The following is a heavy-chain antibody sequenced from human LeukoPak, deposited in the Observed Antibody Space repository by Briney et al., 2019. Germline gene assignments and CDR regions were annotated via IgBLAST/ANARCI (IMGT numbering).Heavy chain of an antibody. V-gene: IGHV4-59*08. J-gene: IGHJ3*02. CDR1: GGSISSYY. D-gene: IGHD1-26*01. CDR2: IYYSWST. Sequence: SETLSLTCTVSGGSISSYYWSWIRQPPGKGLEWIGYIYYSWSTNYNPSLKSRVTISVDTSKNQFSLKLSSVTAADTPVYYCARGRWGAFDIWGQGTMVTVSS. CDR3: ARGRWGAFDI.